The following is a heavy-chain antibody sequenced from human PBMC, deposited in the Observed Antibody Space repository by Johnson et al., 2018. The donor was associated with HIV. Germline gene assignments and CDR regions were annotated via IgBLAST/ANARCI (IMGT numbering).Heavy chain of an antibody. Sequence: QVLLVESGGGLVKAGGSLRLSCAASGFTFSDHYMTWIRQAPGKGLECISSLSSSGSTIYYADSVKGRFTISRDNAKNSLYLQLNSLRAEDTAVYYCARERGDRRVLWKLSGDAFDIWGQGTMVTVSS. CDR3: ARERGDRRVLWKLSGDAFDI. CDR2: LSSSGSTI. CDR1: GFTFSDHY. J-gene: IGHJ3*02. D-gene: IGHD2-21*01. V-gene: IGHV3-11*04.